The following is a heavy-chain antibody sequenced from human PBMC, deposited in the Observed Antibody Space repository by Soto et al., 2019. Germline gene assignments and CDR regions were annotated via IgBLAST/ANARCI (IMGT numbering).Heavy chain of an antibody. D-gene: IGHD3-3*01. CDR3: AADPNYAITIFGVVTYYYYGMDV. CDR1: GSTFTSFA. CDR2: IVVGSGNT. J-gene: IGHJ6*02. V-gene: IGHV1-58*01. Sequence: ASVKVSCKASGSTFTSFAVQWVRQARGQRLEWIGWIVVGSGNTNYAQKFQERVTITRDMSTSTAYMELSSLRSEDTAVYYCAADPNYAITIFGVVTYYYYGMDVWGQGTTVTVSS.